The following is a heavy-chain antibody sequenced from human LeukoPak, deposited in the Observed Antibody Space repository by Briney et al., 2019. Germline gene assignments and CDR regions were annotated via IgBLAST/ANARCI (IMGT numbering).Heavy chain of an antibody. D-gene: IGHD2-2*01. V-gene: IGHV4-59*08. J-gene: IGHJ3*02. Sequence: PSETLSLTCTVSGGSINTYYWSWIRQPPGKGLEWIGFIYYSGSTNYNPSLKSRVTISIDTSKNQFSLKLSSVTAADTAVYYCARRGRGGYCSSTSCSVAGAFDIWGQGTMVTVSS. CDR3: ARRGRGGYCSSTSCSVAGAFDI. CDR1: GGSINTYY. CDR2: IYYSGST.